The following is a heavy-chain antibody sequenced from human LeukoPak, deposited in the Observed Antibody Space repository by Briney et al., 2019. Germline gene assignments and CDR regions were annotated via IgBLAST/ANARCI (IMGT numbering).Heavy chain of an antibody. J-gene: IGHJ4*02. V-gene: IGHV1-2*02. CDR3: ARDRADYYDSSGYCV. Sequence: ASVKVSCKASGYPFTGYYMHWVRQAPGQGLEWMGWINPNSGGTNYAQKFQGRVTMTRDTSISTAYMELSRLRSDDTAVYYCARDRADYYDSSGYCVWGQGTLVTVSS. CDR1: GYPFTGYY. CDR2: INPNSGGT. D-gene: IGHD3-22*01.